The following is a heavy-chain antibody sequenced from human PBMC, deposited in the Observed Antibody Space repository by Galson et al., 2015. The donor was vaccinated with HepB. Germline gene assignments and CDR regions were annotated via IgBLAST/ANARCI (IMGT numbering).Heavy chain of an antibody. V-gene: IGHV3-23*01. CDR2: ISGSGDRGGTT. CDR3: AKDRWEGCSGGSCYKHPYDY. D-gene: IGHD2-15*01. Sequence: SLRLSCAASGFTFHTYAMSWVRQAPGKGLEWVSAISGSGDRGGTTYYADSVQGRFIISRDNSRNTLYLQMNSLRAEDTAFYYCAKDRWEGCSGGSCYKHPYDYWGQGALVTVSS. CDR1: GFTFHTYA. J-gene: IGHJ4*02.